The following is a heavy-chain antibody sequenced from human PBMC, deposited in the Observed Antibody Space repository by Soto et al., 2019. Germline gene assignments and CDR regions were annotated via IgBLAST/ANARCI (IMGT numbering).Heavy chain of an antibody. CDR1: GFTFSSYA. V-gene: IGHV3-23*01. CDR2: ISGSGGST. D-gene: IGHD2-2*01. CDR3: AKHLGYCSSTSCSALGYYYYGMDV. J-gene: IGHJ6*02. Sequence: GGSLRLSCAASGFTFSSYAMSWVRQAPGKXLEWVSAISGSGGSTYYADSVKGRFTISRDNSKNTLYLQMNSLRAEDTAVYYCAKHLGYCSSTSCSALGYYYYGMDVWGQGTTVTVSS.